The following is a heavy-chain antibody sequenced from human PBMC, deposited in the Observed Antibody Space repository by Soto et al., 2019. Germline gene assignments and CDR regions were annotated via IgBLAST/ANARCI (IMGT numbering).Heavy chain of an antibody. J-gene: IGHJ4*02. CDR3: ARLPAATEYYFDS. CDR1: GASISNYF. Sequence: QVQLQESGPGLVKPSETLSLTCSVSGASISNYFWSWIRQPPGKGLEWIGYIYYSGTTNYNPSLTSRVTMSVDTSKNQFSPKLNSATAADTAVYYCARLPAATEYYFDSWGQGTLVTVSS. CDR2: IYYSGTT. D-gene: IGHD2-2*01. V-gene: IGHV4-59*08.